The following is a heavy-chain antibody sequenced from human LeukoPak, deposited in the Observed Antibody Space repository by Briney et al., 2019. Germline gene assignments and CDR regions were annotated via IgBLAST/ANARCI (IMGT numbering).Heavy chain of an antibody. Sequence: PSETLSLTCTVSGGSLSSSSYYWGWIRQPPGKGLEWIGSIYYSGSNYYDPSLKSRVSISVDTSNNQYSLKLSSVTAADTAVYYCARGKVPAAIGLAQFDPWGQGTLVTVSS. CDR3: ARGKVPAAIGLAQFDP. CDR2: IYYSGSN. D-gene: IGHD2-2*02. V-gene: IGHV4-39*07. CDR1: GGSLSSSSYY. J-gene: IGHJ5*02.